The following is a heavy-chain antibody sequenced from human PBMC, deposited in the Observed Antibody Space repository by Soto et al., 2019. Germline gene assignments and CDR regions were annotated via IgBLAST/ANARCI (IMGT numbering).Heavy chain of an antibody. CDR2: IYWDDDE. CDR3: AHRPRGYSYHFDY. V-gene: IGHV2-5*02. Sequence: QITLKESGPTLVKPTQTLTLTCTFSGFSLTTRGVGVGWIRQPPGKALEWLALIYWDDDEGYSPSLKSRLTINNNTTKNQVVLTMINMDPVDTATYYCAHRPRGYSYHFDYLGQGTLVTVSS. CDR1: GFSLTTRGVG. J-gene: IGHJ4*02. D-gene: IGHD5-18*01.